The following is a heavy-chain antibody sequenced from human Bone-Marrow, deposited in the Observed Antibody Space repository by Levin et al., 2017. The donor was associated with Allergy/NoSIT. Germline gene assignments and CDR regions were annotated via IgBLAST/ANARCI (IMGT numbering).Heavy chain of an antibody. CDR1: GGSFSGYY. J-gene: IGHJ5*02. CDR3: AKTIVVVVAATEVALNWFDP. Sequence: GSLRLSCAVYGGSFSGYYWSWIRQPPGKGLEWIGEINHSGSTNYNPSLKSRVTISVDTSKNQFSLKLSSVTAADTAVYYCAKTIVVVVAATEVALNWFDPWGQGTLVTVSS. D-gene: IGHD2-15*01. CDR2: INHSGST. V-gene: IGHV4-34*01.